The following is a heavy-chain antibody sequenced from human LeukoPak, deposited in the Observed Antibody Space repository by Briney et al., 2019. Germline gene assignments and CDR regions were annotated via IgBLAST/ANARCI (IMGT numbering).Heavy chain of an antibody. Sequence: ASVKVSCKASGYTFTGYYMHWVRQAPEQGLEWMGWINPNSGGTNYAQKFQGRVTMTRDTSISTAYMELSRLRSDDTAVYYCARARMVRGHEDYWGQGTLVTVSS. V-gene: IGHV1-2*02. D-gene: IGHD3-10*01. CDR3: ARARMVRGHEDY. CDR1: GYTFTGYY. J-gene: IGHJ4*02. CDR2: INPNSGGT.